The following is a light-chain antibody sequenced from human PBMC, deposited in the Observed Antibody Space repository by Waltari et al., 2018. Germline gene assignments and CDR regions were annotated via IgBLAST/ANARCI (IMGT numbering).Light chain of an antibody. CDR1: QSVSSN. V-gene: IGKV3D-15*01. CDR3: HQYHNWPPFT. Sequence: EIVMPQPPAPLSVPPGKRPTLPCRASQSVSSNLAWYQQKPGQAPRLLMYGAFTRATDTPARFSGSGSGTEFTLTISSLQSEDFAVYYCHQYHNWPPFTFGQGTKLEIK. CDR2: GAF. J-gene: IGKJ2*01.